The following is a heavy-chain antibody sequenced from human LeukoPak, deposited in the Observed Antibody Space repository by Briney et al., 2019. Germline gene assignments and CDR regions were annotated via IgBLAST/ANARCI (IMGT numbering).Heavy chain of an antibody. D-gene: IGHD4-17*01. CDR3: ARGPADYGDLDY. CDR2: MNPNSGNI. CDR1: GYTFTGYY. V-gene: IGHV1-8*02. Sequence: ASVKVSCKASGYTFTGYYMHWVRQAPGQGLEWMGWMNPNSGNIGYAQKFQGRVTMTRNTSISTAYMELSSLRSEDTAVYYCARGPADYGDLDYWGQGTLVTVSS. J-gene: IGHJ4*02.